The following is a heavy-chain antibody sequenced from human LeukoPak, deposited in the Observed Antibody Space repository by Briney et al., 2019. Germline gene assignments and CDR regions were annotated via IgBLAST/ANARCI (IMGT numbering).Heavy chain of an antibody. CDR3: ARGRTTVTNDFQH. J-gene: IGHJ1*01. D-gene: IGHD4-17*01. CDR1: GYTFTGYY. CDR2: INPSSGGT. Sequence: ASVKVPCKTSGYTFTGYYMHWVRQAPGQGLEWMGRINPSSGGTNYAQKFQGRVTMTRDTSISTAYMELSRLTSDDTAVYYCARGRTTVTNDFQHWGQGTLVTVSS. V-gene: IGHV1-2*06.